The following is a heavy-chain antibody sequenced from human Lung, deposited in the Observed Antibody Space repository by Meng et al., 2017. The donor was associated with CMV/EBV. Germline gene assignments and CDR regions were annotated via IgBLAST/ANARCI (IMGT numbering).Heavy chain of an antibody. J-gene: IGHJ4*02. Sequence: GEXQTISCAASGFTVSSNYMSWVRQAPGKGLEWVSVIYSGGSTYYADSVKGRFTISKDNSKNTLYLQMNSLRAEDTAVYYCAREGGGDWGQGTLVTVSS. D-gene: IGHD3-16*01. CDR3: AREGGGD. V-gene: IGHV3-66*02. CDR1: GFTVSSNY. CDR2: IYSGGST.